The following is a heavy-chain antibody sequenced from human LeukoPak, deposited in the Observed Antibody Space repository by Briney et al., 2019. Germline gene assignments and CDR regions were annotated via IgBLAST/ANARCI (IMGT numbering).Heavy chain of an antibody. J-gene: IGHJ4*02. Sequence: GESLKISCKASGYRFSDYWIGWVRQMPGKGLEWMGIIYPDDSDTRYSPSFQGQVTISADKSIGTAYLQWSTLKASDTAIYYCARREYSGHSYFDYXXQGXLVTXS. CDR2: IYPDDSDT. CDR1: GYRFSDYW. V-gene: IGHV5-51*01. CDR3: ARREYSGHSYFDY. D-gene: IGHD3-22*01.